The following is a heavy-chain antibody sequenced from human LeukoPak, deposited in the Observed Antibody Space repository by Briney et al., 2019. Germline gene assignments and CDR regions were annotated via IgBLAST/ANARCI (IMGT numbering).Heavy chain of an antibody. J-gene: IGHJ6*03. CDR2: IYYSGST. CDR1: GGSISSRY. CDR3: ARGDYYMDV. Sequence: SETLSLTCTVSGGSISSRYWSWIRQPPGKGLEWIGYIYYSGSTNYNPSLKSRVTISLDTSKNQFSLKLSSVTAADTAVYYCARGDYYMDVWGKGTTVTVSS. V-gene: IGHV4-59*11.